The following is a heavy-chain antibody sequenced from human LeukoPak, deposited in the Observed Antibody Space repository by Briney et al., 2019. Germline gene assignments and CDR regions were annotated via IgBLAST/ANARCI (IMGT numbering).Heavy chain of an antibody. D-gene: IGHD6-19*01. Sequence: SETLSLTCAVYGGSFSGYYWSWIRQPPGKGLEWIGEINHSGGTNHNPSLKSRVTISVDTSKNQFSLKLSSVTAADTAVYYCARAGRNGWYQNWFDPWGQGTLVTVSS. J-gene: IGHJ5*02. CDR1: GGSFSGYY. CDR2: INHSGGT. V-gene: IGHV4-34*01. CDR3: ARAGRNGWYQNWFDP.